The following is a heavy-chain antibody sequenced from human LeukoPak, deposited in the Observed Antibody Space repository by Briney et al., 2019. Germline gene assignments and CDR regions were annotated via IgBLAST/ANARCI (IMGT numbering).Heavy chain of an antibody. CDR3: ARVVLNYYDSSGYGAFDI. Sequence: GASVKVSCKASGYTFTNYYMHWVRQAPGQGLEWLGIINPSGGSTSYAQKYQGRGTMTRDTATTTVYMELSSLRSEDTAVYYCARVVLNYYDSSGYGAFDIWGQGTMVTVSS. CDR1: GYTFTNYY. D-gene: IGHD3-22*01. V-gene: IGHV1-46*01. J-gene: IGHJ3*02. CDR2: INPSGGST.